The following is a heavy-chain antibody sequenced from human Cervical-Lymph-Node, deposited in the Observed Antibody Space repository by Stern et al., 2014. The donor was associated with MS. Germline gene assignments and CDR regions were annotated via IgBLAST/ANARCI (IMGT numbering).Heavy chain of an antibody. J-gene: IGHJ4*02. V-gene: IGHV4-59*01. CDR2: IYYSGST. Sequence: QLQLQESGPGLVKPSETLSLTCTVSGGSISSYYWSWIRQPPGNGLEWIGYIYYSGSTNYNPSLKSRVTISVDTSKNQFSLKLSSVTAADTAVYYCAADPYGDYVGHWGQGTLVTVSS. CDR1: GGSISSYY. CDR3: AADPYGDYVGH. D-gene: IGHD4-17*01.